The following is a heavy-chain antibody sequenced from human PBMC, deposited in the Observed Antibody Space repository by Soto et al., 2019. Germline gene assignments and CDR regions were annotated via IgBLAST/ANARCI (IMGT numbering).Heavy chain of an antibody. CDR3: ARDMGRKGGFDY. CDR2: IHYSGNT. V-gene: IGHV4-59*01. Sequence: GSLRLSCAASGFTFSSYWMSWVRQAPGKGLEWVAYIHYSGNTNYNPSLKSRVTISVDTSKSQFSLKLNFVTAADTAVYYCARDMGRKGGFDYWGPGTLVTVSS. D-gene: IGHD2-15*01. J-gene: IGHJ4*02. CDR1: GFTFSSYW.